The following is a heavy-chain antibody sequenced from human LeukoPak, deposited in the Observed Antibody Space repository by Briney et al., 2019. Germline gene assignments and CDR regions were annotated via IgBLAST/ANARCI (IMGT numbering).Heavy chain of an antibody. V-gene: IGHV4-61*01. Sequence: PSETLSLTCCVSGDSVSSSPYYWGWIRQPPGTGLEWIGNTFSTSTLYNASLRSRVTILVDTSKNQFSLKLTSATAADTAIYYCARYKFHNYFDPWGQGTLVVVSS. D-gene: IGHD5-24*01. J-gene: IGHJ5*02. CDR2: TFSTST. CDR1: GDSVSSSPYY. CDR3: ARYKFHNYFDP.